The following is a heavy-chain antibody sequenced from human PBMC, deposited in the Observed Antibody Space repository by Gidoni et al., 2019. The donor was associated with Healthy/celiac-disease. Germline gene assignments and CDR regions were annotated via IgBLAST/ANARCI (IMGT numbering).Heavy chain of an antibody. CDR3: ARDPLEWEPGVSGNWFDP. CDR1: GGTFSSYA. D-gene: IGHD1-26*01. V-gene: IGHV1-69*04. Sequence: QVQLVQSGAEVKKPGSSVKVSCKASGGTFSSYAISWVRQAPGQGLEWMGRIIPILGIANYAQKFQGRVTITADKSTSTAYMELSSLRSEDTAVYYCARDPLEWEPGVSGNWFDPWGQGTLVTVSS. J-gene: IGHJ5*02. CDR2: IIPILGIA.